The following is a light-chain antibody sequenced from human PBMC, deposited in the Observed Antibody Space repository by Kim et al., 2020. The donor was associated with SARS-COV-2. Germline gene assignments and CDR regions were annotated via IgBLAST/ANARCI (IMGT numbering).Light chain of an antibody. J-gene: IGLJ2*01. V-gene: IGLV2-14*03. CDR3: SSYTSSSLVV. Sequence: GQSITISCTGTSSDVGGYNSVSWYQQHPGKAPKLMIYDVSNRPSGVSNRFSGSKSGNTASLTISGLQAEDEADYYCSSYTSSSLVVFGGGTQLTVL. CDR1: SSDVGGYNS. CDR2: DVS.